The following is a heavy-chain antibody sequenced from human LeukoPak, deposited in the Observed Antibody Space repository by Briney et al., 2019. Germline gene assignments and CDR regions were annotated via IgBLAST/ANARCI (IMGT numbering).Heavy chain of an antibody. J-gene: IGHJ2*01. CDR2: IYYSGST. CDR3: ARHNWNYWYFDL. D-gene: IGHD1-20*01. Sequence: PSETLSLTCTVSGGSISSYYWSWIRQPPGKGLEWIGYIYYSGSTNCNPSLKSRVTISVDTSKNQFSLKLSSVTAADTAVYYCARHNWNYWYFDLWGRGTLVTVSS. V-gene: IGHV4-59*01. CDR1: GGSISSYY.